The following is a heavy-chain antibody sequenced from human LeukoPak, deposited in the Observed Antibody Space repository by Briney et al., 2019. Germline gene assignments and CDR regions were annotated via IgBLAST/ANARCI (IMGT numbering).Heavy chain of an antibody. V-gene: IGHV3-11*04. CDR3: ARDSVTRQLLYSI. CDR2: ISSSSSTI. Sequence: GGSLRLSYAASGFTFSDYYMSWIRQAPGKGLEWVSYISSSSSTIYYADSVKGRFTISRDNAKNSLYLQMNSLRAEDTAVYYCARDSVTRQLLYSIWGQGTLVTVSS. D-gene: IGHD2-2*02. CDR1: GFTFSDYY. J-gene: IGHJ4*02.